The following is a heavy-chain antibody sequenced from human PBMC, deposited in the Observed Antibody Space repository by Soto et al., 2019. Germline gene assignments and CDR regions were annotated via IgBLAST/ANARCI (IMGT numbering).Heavy chain of an antibody. CDR3: AREGEMPYYYYGLDV. D-gene: IGHD3-16*01. Sequence: QGQLVQSGAEVRKPGASVKVSCKASGYTFTTYGISWVRQAPGQGSEWMGWISVYNGHTKYAQKFQGRVTMTTDTATSTVYMDLRSLRSDDTAVYYCAREGEMPYYYYGLDVWGQGTTVTVSS. CDR1: GYTFTTYG. V-gene: IGHV1-18*01. CDR2: ISVYNGHT. J-gene: IGHJ6*02.